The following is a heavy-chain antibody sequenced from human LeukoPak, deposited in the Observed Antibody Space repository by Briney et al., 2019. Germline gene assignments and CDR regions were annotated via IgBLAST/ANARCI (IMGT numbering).Heavy chain of an antibody. D-gene: IGHD3-10*01. CDR2: IRSDGSNK. J-gene: IGHJ5*02. CDR1: GFTFSSYG. CDR3: AKDYSKTSYYGSGSYYRPNWFDP. V-gene: IGHV3-30*02. Sequence: GGSLRLSCAASGFTFSSYGMHWVRQAPGKGLEWVAFIRSDGSNKYYADSVKGRFTISRDNSKNTLYVQMNSLRADDTAVYYCAKDYSKTSYYGSGSYYRPNWFDPWGQGTLVTVSS.